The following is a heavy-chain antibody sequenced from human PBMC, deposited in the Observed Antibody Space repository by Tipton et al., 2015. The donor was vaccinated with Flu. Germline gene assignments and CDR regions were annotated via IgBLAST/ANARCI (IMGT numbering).Heavy chain of an antibody. D-gene: IGHD5-24*01. CDR3: ARVRRTYSMDV. CDR2: ISYDGSEK. V-gene: IGHV3-33*01. Sequence: SLRLSCAASGFTFGSYGMHWVRQAPGKGLEWVALISYDGSEKSYADSVKGRFTISRDSSRKTVYLQMNSLRADDTAVYYCARVRRTYSMDVWGQGTTVTVSS. J-gene: IGHJ6*02. CDR1: GFTFGSYG.